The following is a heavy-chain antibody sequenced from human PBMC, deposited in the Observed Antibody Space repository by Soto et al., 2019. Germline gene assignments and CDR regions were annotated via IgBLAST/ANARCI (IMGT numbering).Heavy chain of an antibody. CDR1: GFTFSSYA. D-gene: IGHD6-19*01. J-gene: IGHJ4*02. CDR2: ISGSGGST. CDR3: AKDRIRKSSGWPKWSGFDY. V-gene: IGHV3-23*01. Sequence: GGSLRLSCAASGFTFSSYAMSWVRQAPGKGLEWVSAISGSGGSTYYADSVKGRFTISRDNSKNTLYLQMNSLRAEDTAVYYYAKDRIRKSSGWPKWSGFDYWGQGTLVTVSS.